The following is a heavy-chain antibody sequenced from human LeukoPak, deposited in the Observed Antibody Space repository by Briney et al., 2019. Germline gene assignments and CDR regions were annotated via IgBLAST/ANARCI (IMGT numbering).Heavy chain of an antibody. Sequence: PSETLSLTCTVSGGSISSYYWSWIRQPPGKGLEWIGYIYYGGSTDYNPSLKSRVTISVDTSKNQFSLKLTSVTAADTAVYYCARVGYYYDSSIDYWGQGTLVTVSS. CDR3: ARVGYYYDSSIDY. V-gene: IGHV4-59*01. CDR1: GGSISSYY. D-gene: IGHD3-22*01. J-gene: IGHJ4*02. CDR2: IYYGGST.